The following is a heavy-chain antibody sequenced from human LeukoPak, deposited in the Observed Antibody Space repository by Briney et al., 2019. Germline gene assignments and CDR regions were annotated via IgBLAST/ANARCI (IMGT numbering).Heavy chain of an antibody. J-gene: IGHJ4*02. CDR2: LYDSGST. CDR3: ARFTDLAVAGMGSFDY. Sequence: SETLSLTCTASGGSISRYYWSWIRQPPGKGLEWIGYLYDSGSTNYNPSLKSRVTISVDTSKNQFSLKLSSVTAADTAVYYCARFTDLAVAGMGSFDYWGQGTLVTVSS. V-gene: IGHV4-59*01. D-gene: IGHD6-19*01. CDR1: GGSISRYY.